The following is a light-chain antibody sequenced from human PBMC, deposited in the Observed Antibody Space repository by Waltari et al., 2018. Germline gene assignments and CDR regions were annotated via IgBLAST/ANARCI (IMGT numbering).Light chain of an antibody. J-gene: IGKJ2*01. CDR3: QQFGGSPPYT. Sequence: EIVLTQSPGTLSLSTGESATLSCRASQSVTGSSLAWYQQKPGQAPRLLIYGASSRATGVPDRFGGSGSGTDFTLTISRLEPEDFAMYYCQQFGGSPPYTFGQGTKVEMK. V-gene: IGKV3-20*01. CDR1: QSVTGSS. CDR2: GAS.